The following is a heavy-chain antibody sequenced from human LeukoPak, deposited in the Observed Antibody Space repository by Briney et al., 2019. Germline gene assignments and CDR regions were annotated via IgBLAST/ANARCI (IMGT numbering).Heavy chain of an antibody. J-gene: IGHJ5*02. CDR3: ARLKYTSSYYTWFDP. V-gene: IGHV3-23*01. D-gene: IGHD6-13*01. CDR2: ISDSGDQT. CDR1: GFTFNRYA. Sequence: GGSLRLSCAASGFTFNRYAMNWVRQAPGKGLEWVSTISDSGDQTYSADSVKGRFTISRDNSNNTLYLQMNSLRAEDTAVYYCARLKYTSSYYTWFDPWGQGTLVTVSS.